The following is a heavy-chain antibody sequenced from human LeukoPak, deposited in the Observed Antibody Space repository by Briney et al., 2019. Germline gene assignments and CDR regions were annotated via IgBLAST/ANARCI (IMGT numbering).Heavy chain of an antibody. CDR2: IIPIFDTT. V-gene: IGHV1-69*13. J-gene: IGHJ4*02. Sequence: GASVKVSCKASGYTFTSYDINWVRQATGQGLEWMGGIIPIFDTTHYAQKFQGRVTITADESTSTAYMELNSVRYEDTAVYFCTRALRIHLEYYFDYWGQGTLVTVSS. CDR3: TRALRIHLEYYFDY. CDR1: GYTFTSYD. D-gene: IGHD3-16*01.